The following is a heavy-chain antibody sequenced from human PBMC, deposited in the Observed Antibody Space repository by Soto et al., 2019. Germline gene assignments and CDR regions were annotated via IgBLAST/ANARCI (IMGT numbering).Heavy chain of an antibody. Sequence: ASVKVSCKASGYTFTSYGISWVRQAPGQGLEWMGWISAYNGNTNYAQKLQGRVTMTTDTSTSTAYMELRSLRSDDTAVYYCARDYYGSGSRSAIYYYYGMDVWGQGTTVTVSS. CDR3: ARDYYGSGSRSAIYYYYGMDV. V-gene: IGHV1-18*01. D-gene: IGHD3-10*01. J-gene: IGHJ6*02. CDR2: ISAYNGNT. CDR1: GYTFTSYG.